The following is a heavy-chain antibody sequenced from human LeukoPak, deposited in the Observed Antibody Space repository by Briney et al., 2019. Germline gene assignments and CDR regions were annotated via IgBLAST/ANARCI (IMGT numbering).Heavy chain of an antibody. J-gene: IGHJ5*02. CDR3: AKENLLPAAGTLGS. CDR1: GFAFSTYV. D-gene: IGHD6-13*01. V-gene: IGHV3-23*01. CDR2: ISVSGSNT. Sequence: GGALRLSCAASGFAFSTYVMVWVRRAPDKGLEWVSSISVSGSNTFYTDSVKGRFTISRDNSKNTLDLQMDSLRAEDTAIYYYAKENLLPAAGTLGSWGQGTLVTVSS.